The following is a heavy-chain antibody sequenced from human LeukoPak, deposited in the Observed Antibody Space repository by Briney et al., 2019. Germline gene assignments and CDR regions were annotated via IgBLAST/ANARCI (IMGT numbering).Heavy chain of an antibody. V-gene: IGHV3-23*01. Sequence: GGSLRLSCAASGFTFNDYSMSWVRQAPGKGLEWVAGISDTGRRTYYTDSVKGRFTISRDDSKKTVSLQMNTLRAEDTAIYFCARHDSFIPYWGQGTLVTVSS. CDR3: ARHDSFIPY. CDR2: ISDTGRRT. CDR1: GFTFNDYS. D-gene: IGHD3-16*02. J-gene: IGHJ4*02.